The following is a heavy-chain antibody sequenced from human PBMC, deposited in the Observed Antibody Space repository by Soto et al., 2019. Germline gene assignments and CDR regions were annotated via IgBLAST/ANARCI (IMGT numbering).Heavy chain of an antibody. V-gene: IGHV3-48*01. CDR2: ISSSSSTI. D-gene: IGHD6-19*01. CDR3: ARDSSGWYVEYCDY. CDR1: GFTFSSYS. J-gene: IGHJ4*02. Sequence: EVQLVESGGGLVQPGGSLRLSCAASGFTFSSYSMNWVRQAPGKGLEWVSYISSSSSTIYYADSVKGRFTISRDNAKNSLYLQMNSLRAEDTAVYYCARDSSGWYVEYCDYWGQGTLVTVSS.